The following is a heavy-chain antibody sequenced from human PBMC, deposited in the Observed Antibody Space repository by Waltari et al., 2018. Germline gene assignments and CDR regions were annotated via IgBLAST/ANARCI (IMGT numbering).Heavy chain of an antibody. CDR2: ISNDGRDQ. V-gene: IGHV3-30*18. J-gene: IGHJ4*02. Sequence: GFTFSNCGMHWVRQPPGQGLEWVAVISNDGRDQHYADSVKSRFIVSRDNSKNTLYLQINSLRADDTAVYYCVKYSGFDYFFDYWGQGTLVTVSS. CDR1: GFTFSNCG. D-gene: IGHD5-12*01. CDR3: VKYSGFDYFFDY.